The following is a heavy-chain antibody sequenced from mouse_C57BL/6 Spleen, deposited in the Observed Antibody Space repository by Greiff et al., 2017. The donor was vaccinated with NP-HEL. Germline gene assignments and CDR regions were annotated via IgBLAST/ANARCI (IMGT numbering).Heavy chain of an antibody. CDR1: GFTFSSYG. CDR3: ARRSSYDFDY. Sequence: EVQLVESGGDLVKPGGSLKLSCAASGFTFSSYGMSWVRQTPDKRLEWVATISSGGSYTYYPDSVKGRFTISRDNAKNTLYLQMSSLKSEDTAMYYCARRSSYDFDYWGQGTTLTVSS. J-gene: IGHJ2*01. CDR2: ISSGGSYT. D-gene: IGHD2-12*01. V-gene: IGHV5-6*01.